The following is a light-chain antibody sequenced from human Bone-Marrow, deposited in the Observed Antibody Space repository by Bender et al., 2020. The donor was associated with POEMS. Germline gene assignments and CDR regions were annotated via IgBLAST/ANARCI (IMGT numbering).Light chain of an antibody. CDR3: SSYAVSNSVM. V-gene: IGLV1-40*01. CDR2: GNN. J-gene: IGLJ3*02. Sequence: QSVLTQPPSASGTPGQSVIISCSGSSSNIGAGYDVYWYQQLPGTAPKLLIYGNNNRPSGVPDRFSGSKSGTSASLAITGLQAEDEADYYCSSYAVSNSVMFGGGTKLTVL. CDR1: SSNIGAGYD.